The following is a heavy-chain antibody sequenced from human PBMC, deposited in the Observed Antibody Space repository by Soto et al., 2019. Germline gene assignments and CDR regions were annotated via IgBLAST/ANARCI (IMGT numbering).Heavy chain of an antibody. J-gene: IGHJ6*02. CDR3: AREPTFWSGYYYGMDV. Sequence: GGSLRLSCAASGFTFSVYGMHWVRQAPGKGLEWVAVIWYDGSNKYYADSVKGRFTISRDNSKNTLYLQMNSLRAEDTAVYYCAREPTFWSGYYYGMDVWGQGTTVTVSS. V-gene: IGHV3-33*08. CDR1: GFTFSVYG. D-gene: IGHD3-3*01. CDR2: IWYDGSNK.